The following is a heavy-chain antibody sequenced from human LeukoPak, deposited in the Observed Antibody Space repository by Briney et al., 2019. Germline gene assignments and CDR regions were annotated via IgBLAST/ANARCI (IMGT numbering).Heavy chain of an antibody. CDR2: ISYIGGST. CDR3: AKDVTIVVVPAAQDY. Sequence: PGGSLRLSCAASGFTFSNYAVSWVRQAPGKGLEWVSSISYIGGSTYYADSLKGRFTISRDNSKNTLYLQMSSLRAEDTAVYYCAKDVTIVVVPAAQDYWGQGTLVTVSS. J-gene: IGHJ4*02. D-gene: IGHD2-2*01. V-gene: IGHV3-23*01. CDR1: GFTFSNYA.